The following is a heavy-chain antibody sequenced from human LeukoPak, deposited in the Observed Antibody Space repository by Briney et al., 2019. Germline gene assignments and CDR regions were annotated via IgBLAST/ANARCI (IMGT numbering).Heavy chain of an antibody. CDR1: GFTFSSYA. CDR2: ISGSGGST. V-gene: IGHV3-23*01. CDR3: AKDGMYAKQWLVADY. D-gene: IGHD6-19*01. J-gene: IGHJ4*02. Sequence: PGGSLRLSCAASGFTFSSYAMSWVRQAPGKGLEWVSAISGSGGSTYYADSVKGRFTISRDNSKNTLYLQMNSLRAEDTAVYYCAKDGMYAKQWLVADYWGQGTLVTVSS.